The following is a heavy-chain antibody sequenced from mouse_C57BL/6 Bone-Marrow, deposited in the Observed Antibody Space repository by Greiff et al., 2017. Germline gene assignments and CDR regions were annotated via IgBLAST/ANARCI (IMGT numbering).Heavy chain of an antibody. V-gene: IGHV5-15*04. Sequence: EVKLEESGGGLVQPGGSLKLSCAASGFTFSDYGMAWVRQAPRKGPEWVAFISNLAYSIYYADTVTGRFTIARENAKNTLYLERSSLRSEDTAMYYCARTSTVVAEGFAYWGQGTLVTVSA. CDR2: ISNLAYSI. J-gene: IGHJ3*01. CDR1: GFTFSDYG. D-gene: IGHD1-1*01. CDR3: ARTSTVVAEGFAY.